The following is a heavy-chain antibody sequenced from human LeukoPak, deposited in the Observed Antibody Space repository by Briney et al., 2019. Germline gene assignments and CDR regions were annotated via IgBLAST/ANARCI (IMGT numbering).Heavy chain of an antibody. J-gene: IGHJ4*02. D-gene: IGHD3-10*01. V-gene: IGHV3-48*03. CDR2: ISSSGSTI. Sequence: GGSLRLSCAASGFTFSSYEMNWVRQAPGKGLEWVSYISSSGSTIYYADSVKGRFTISRDNSKNTLYLQVNSLRAEDTAVYYCAFYFGSQPVPDYWGQGTLVTVSS. CDR3: AFYFGSQPVPDY. CDR1: GFTFSSYE.